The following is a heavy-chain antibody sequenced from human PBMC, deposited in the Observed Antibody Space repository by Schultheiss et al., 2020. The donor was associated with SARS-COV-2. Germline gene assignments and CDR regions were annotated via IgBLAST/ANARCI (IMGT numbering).Heavy chain of an antibody. V-gene: IGHV4-34*01. CDR3: ARVRASVTYPENYGMDV. Sequence: SETLSLTCAVYGGSFSGYYWSWIRQPPGKGLEWIGEINHSGSTNYNPSLKSRVTISVDTSKNQFSLKLSSVTAADTAVYYCARVRASVTYPENYGMDVWGQGTTVTVSS. D-gene: IGHD2-21*02. CDR1: GGSFSGYY. J-gene: IGHJ6*02. CDR2: INHSGST.